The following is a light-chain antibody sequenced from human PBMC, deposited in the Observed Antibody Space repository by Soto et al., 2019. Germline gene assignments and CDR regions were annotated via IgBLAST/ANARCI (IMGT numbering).Light chain of an antibody. V-gene: IGKV3-20*01. J-gene: IGKJ1*01. CDR3: QQYGSSPWT. CDR1: QSVSRSY. CDR2: DTS. Sequence: EIVLTQSPGTLSLSPGEGATLSCRASQSVSRSYLAWFQQKPGQAPRLLIYDTSTRATGIPDRFSGSGSVTGFTLTISRLEPEDFAVYYCQQYGSSPWTFGQGTKVEIK.